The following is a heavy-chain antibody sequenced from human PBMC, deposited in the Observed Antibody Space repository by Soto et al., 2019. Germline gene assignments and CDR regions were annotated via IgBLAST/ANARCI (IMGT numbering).Heavy chain of an antibody. D-gene: IGHD5-12*01. CDR1: GDTFTGYY. J-gene: IGHJ6*03. CDR3: ARESGGATATLDYYYFYMDV. V-gene: IGHV1-2*04. Sequence: QVQLVQSGAEVKKPGASVTVSCRASGDTFTGYYMHWVRQAPGQGLEWMGWINPNSGVTKYAQKCQGWVNMTRDTSIRTVYMELSRLRSDDTAVYYCARESGGATATLDYYYFYMDVWGTGTTVTVSS. CDR2: INPNSGVT.